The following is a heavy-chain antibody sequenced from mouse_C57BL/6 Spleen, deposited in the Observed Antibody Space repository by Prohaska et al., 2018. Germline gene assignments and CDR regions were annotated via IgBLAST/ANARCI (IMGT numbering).Heavy chain of an antibody. Sequence: EVQLVESGGGLVKPGGSLKLSCAASGFTFSSYAMSWVRQTPEKRLEWVXXXSDGGSYTXYPDNVKGRFTICRDNAKNNLYLQMSHLKSEDTAMYYCARERTTVVYFDYWGQGTTLTVSS. CDR1: GFTFSSYA. V-gene: IGHV5-4*01. CDR3: ARERTTVVYFDY. D-gene: IGHD1-1*01. J-gene: IGHJ2*01. CDR2: XSDGGSYT.